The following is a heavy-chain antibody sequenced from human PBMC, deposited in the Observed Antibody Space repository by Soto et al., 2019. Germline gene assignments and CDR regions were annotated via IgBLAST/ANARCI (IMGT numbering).Heavy chain of an antibody. Sequence: SGPTLVNPTDTLTLTCTVSGLSLNNERVGVSGIRQSPGKALEWLADIFSNDEKSYSTFLRNRLTISKDTSRGQVFLIMTNMDPVDTGTYFCARAIFRLGYCGSTRCYELDYWGQGTTVTVSS. D-gene: IGHD2-2*01. CDR2: IFSNDEK. CDR3: ARAIFRLGYCGSTRCYELDY. J-gene: IGHJ4*02. CDR1: GLSLNNERVG. V-gene: IGHV2-26*01.